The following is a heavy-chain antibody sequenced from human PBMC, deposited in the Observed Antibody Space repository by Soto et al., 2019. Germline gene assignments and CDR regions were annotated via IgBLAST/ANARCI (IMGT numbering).Heavy chain of an antibody. J-gene: IGHJ4*02. Sequence: GGSLRLSCAASGFTVSSYWMHWVRQAPGKGLVWVSRINSDGSSTSYADSVKGRFTISRDNAKNTLYLQMNSLRAEDTAVYYCVPSSTAGYDYRGQGTLVTVSS. D-gene: IGHD2-2*01. CDR1: GFTVSSYW. V-gene: IGHV3-74*01. CDR3: VPSSTAGYDY. CDR2: INSDGSST.